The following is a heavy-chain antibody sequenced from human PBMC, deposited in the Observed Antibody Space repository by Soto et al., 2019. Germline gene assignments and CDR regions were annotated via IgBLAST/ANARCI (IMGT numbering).Heavy chain of an antibody. V-gene: IGHV1-18*01. J-gene: IGHJ5*02. CDR3: ARVIPGVEAWFDP. D-gene: IGHD2-2*01. Sequence: QVQLVQSGAEVKKPGASVKVSCRASGYTFTNFGVTWVRRAPGQGLEWMGWISAYTDTPNYAQKFQGRVTMTLAKSTSTAYMDLRSLTSDDTAVYYCARVIPGVEAWFDPWGQGTLVTVSS. CDR1: GYTFTNFG. CDR2: ISAYTDTP.